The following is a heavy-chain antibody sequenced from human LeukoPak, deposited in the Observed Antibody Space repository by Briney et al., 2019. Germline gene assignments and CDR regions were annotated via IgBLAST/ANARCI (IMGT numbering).Heavy chain of an antibody. D-gene: IGHD6-6*01. Sequence: GGSLRLSCAASGFTFSSYWMSWVRQAPGKGLEWVANIKQDGSEKYYADSVKGRFTISRDNAKNSLYLQMNSLRAEDTALYYCAKVREYSSSGPFDYWGQGTLVTVSS. J-gene: IGHJ4*02. CDR1: GFTFSSYW. V-gene: IGHV3-7*03. CDR3: AKVREYSSSGPFDY. CDR2: IKQDGSEK.